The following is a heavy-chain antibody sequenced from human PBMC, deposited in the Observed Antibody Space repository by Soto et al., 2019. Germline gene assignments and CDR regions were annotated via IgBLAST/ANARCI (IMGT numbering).Heavy chain of an antibody. J-gene: IGHJ6*02. Sequence: ASVKVSCKVSGYTLTELSMHWVRQAPGKGLEWMGGFDPEDGETIYAQKFQGRVTMTEDTSTDTAYMELSSLRSEDTAVYYCATSSWFGELLPPYYYYGMDVWGQGTTVTVSS. D-gene: IGHD3-10*01. CDR3: ATSSWFGELLPPYYYYGMDV. CDR2: FDPEDGET. CDR1: GYTLTELS. V-gene: IGHV1-24*01.